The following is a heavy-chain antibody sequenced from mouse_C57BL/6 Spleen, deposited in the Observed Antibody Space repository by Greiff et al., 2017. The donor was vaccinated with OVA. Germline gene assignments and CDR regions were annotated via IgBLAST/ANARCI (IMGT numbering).Heavy chain of an antibody. Sequence: VKLQESGAELVRPGASVTLSCKASGYTFTDYEMHWVKQTPVHGLEWIGAIDPETGGTAYNQKFKGKAILTADKSSSTAYMELRSLTSEDSAVYYCTSLEGSSSAWFAYWGQGTLVTVSA. CDR1: GYTFTDYE. CDR3: TSLEGSSSAWFAY. J-gene: IGHJ3*01. D-gene: IGHD1-1*01. V-gene: IGHV1-15*01. CDR2: IDPETGGT.